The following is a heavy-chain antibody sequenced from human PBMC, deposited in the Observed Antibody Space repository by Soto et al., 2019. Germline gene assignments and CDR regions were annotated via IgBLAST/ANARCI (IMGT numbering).Heavy chain of an antibody. V-gene: IGHV3-21*01. Sequence: GGSLRLSCAASGFTFSSYSMNWVRQAPGKGLEWVSSISSSSSYIYYADSVKGRFTISRDNAKNSLYLQMNSLRAEDTAVYYCARDLPDYGDSYWGQGTLVTVSS. D-gene: IGHD4-17*01. CDR1: GFTFSSYS. CDR3: ARDLPDYGDSY. J-gene: IGHJ4*02. CDR2: ISSSSSYI.